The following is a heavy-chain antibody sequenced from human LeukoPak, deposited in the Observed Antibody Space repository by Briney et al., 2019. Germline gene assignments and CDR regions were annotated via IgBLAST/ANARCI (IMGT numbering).Heavy chain of an antibody. D-gene: IGHD3-10*01. J-gene: IGHJ4*02. CDR1: GYTFIHYY. CDR3: ARDSFGVRGFDH. Sequence: GASVKVSCKASGYTFIHYYMHWVRQASGEGFEWMGIVDPSGDIATYAQKFQGRVTLTTDTSTSTFYMELSSLSSEDTAIYYCARDSFGVRGFDHWGQGTPVTVSS. CDR2: VDPSGDIA. V-gene: IGHV1-46*01.